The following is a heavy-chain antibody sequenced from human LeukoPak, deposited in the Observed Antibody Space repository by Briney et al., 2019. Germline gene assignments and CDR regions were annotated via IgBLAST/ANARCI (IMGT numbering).Heavy chain of an antibody. V-gene: IGHV4-39*07. D-gene: IGHD6-19*01. CDR2: GDYSGGT. J-gene: IGHJ4*02. CDR3: AGERGEEYSSGWYKRNYFDN. CDR1: GGSISSSSYY. Sequence: SETLSLTCTVSGGSISSSSYYWAWIRQPPGKGLEWIASGDYSGGTYYNPSLERRVAISADMSKNQFSLKLTSVTGADTAVYYCAGERGEEYSSGWYKRNYFDNWGQGIRVTVSS.